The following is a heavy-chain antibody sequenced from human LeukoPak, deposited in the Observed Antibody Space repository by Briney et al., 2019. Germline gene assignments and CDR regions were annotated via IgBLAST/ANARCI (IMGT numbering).Heavy chain of an antibody. D-gene: IGHD5-24*01. CDR3: ARGRKMANRGTPGY. CDR1: GGSFSGYY. CDR2: INHSGST. J-gene: IGHJ4*02. V-gene: IGHV4-34*01. Sequence: PSETLSLTCAVYGGSFSGYYWSWIRQPPGKGLEWIGEINHSGSTNYNPSLKSRVTISVDTSKNQFSLKLSSVTAADTAVYYCARGRKMANRGTPGYWGQGTLVTVSS.